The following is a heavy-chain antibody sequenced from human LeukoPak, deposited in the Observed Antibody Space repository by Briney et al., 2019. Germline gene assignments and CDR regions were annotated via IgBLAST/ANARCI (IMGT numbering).Heavy chain of an antibody. Sequence: SVRVSCKASGGTFSSYAISWVRQAPGQGLEWMGGIIPIFGTANYAQKFQGRVTITTDESTSTAYMELSSLRSEDTAVYYCARAGFSALDAFDIWGQGTMVTVSS. CDR2: IIPIFGTA. CDR3: ARAGFSALDAFDI. D-gene: IGHD3-3*02. CDR1: GGTFSSYA. V-gene: IGHV1-69*05. J-gene: IGHJ3*02.